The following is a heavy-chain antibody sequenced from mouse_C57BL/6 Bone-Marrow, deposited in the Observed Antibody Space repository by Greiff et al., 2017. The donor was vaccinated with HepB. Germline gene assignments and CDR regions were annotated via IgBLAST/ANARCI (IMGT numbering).Heavy chain of an antibody. CDR2: IHPSDSDT. CDR1: GYTFTSYW. D-gene: IGHD1-1*01. V-gene: IGHV1-74*01. CDR3: AKGNDYYGSSPYAMDY. Sequence: VQLQQPGAELVKPGASVKVSCKASGYTFTSYWMHWVKQRPGQGLEWIGRIHPSDSDTNYNQKFKGKATLTVDKSSSTAYMQLSSLTSEDSAVYYGAKGNDYYGSSPYAMDYWGQGTSVTVSS. J-gene: IGHJ4*01.